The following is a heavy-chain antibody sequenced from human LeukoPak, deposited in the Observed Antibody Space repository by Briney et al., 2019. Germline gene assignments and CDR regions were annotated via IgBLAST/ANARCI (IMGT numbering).Heavy chain of an antibody. V-gene: IGHV3-48*02. Sequence: GSLRLSCAASGLTFSSYSMNWVRQAPGKGLEWVSYISSSSSTIYYADSVKGRFTISRDNAKNSLYLQMNSLRDEDTAVYYCARDLLYYCGGDCYRPDAFDIWGQGTMVTVSS. J-gene: IGHJ3*02. CDR1: GLTFSSYS. D-gene: IGHD2-21*01. CDR2: ISSSSSTI. CDR3: ARDLLYYCGGDCYRPDAFDI.